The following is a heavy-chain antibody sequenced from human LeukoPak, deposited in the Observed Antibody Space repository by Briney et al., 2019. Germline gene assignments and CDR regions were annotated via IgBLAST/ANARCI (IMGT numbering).Heavy chain of an antibody. CDR1: GYSFTSYL. V-gene: IGHV5-51*07. Sequence: GEVLKICCKGSGYSFTSYLIGGVHPMPGKGLEWGGIIYPGDSDTRYSPSFQGQVTISADKSISTAYLQWSSLKASDTAMYYCARHSGSSSSHGMDYWGQGTLVTVSS. D-gene: IGHD6-6*01. J-gene: IGHJ4*02. CDR3: ARHSGSSSSHGMDY. CDR2: IYPGDSDT.